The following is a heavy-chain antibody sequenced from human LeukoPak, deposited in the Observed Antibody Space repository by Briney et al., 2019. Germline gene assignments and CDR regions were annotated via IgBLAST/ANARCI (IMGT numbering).Heavy chain of an antibody. CDR2: IIPILGIA. J-gene: IGHJ4*02. V-gene: IGHV1-69*04. Sequence: SVKASCKASGGTFSSYAIIWVRQAPGQGLEWMGRIIPILGIANYAQKFQGRVTITADKSTSTAYMELSSLRSEDTAVYYCVRERVYWKGYYFDYWGQGTLVTVSS. D-gene: IGHD1-26*01. CDR3: VRERVYWKGYYFDY. CDR1: GGTFSSYA.